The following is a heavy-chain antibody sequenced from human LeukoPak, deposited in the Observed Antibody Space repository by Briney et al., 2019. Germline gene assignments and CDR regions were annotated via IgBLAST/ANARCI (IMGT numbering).Heavy chain of an antibody. CDR3: ARGPPQYYYDSSGYYYLGY. CDR1: GGSFSGYY. V-gene: IGHV4-34*01. CDR2: INHSGST. Sequence: PSETLSLTCAVYGGSFSGYYWSWIRQPPGKGLEWIGEINHSGSTNYNPSLKSRVTISVDTSKNQFYLKLSSVTAADTAVYYCARGPPQYYYDSSGYYYLGYWGQGTLVTVSS. J-gene: IGHJ4*02. D-gene: IGHD3-22*01.